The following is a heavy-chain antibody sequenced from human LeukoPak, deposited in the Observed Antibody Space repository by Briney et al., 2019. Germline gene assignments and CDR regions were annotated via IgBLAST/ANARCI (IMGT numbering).Heavy chain of an antibody. CDR1: GFTVSGNY. CDR2: IYSGGNT. V-gene: IGHV3-66*01. J-gene: IGHJ1*01. CDR3: AGSRLSAEYFQF. Sequence: GGSLRLSCEASGFTVSGNYMTWIRQAPGKGLEWVSVIYSGGNTYYADSVKGRFSISRDNSKNTLYLQMNSPRVEDTAVYYCAGSRLSAEYFQFWGQGTLVAVSS.